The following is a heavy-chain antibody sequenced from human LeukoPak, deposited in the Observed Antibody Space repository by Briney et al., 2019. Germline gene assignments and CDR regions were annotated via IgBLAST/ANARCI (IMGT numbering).Heavy chain of an antibody. CDR1: GYTFTDYY. D-gene: IGHD4-17*01. CDR3: ATWTSVTRFDY. Sequence: ASVKVSCKVSGYTFTDYYMRWVQQAPGKGLEWMGLVDPEDGETIYAEKFQGRVTITADTSTDTAYMELSSLRSEDTAVYYCATWTSVTRFDYWGQGTLVTVSS. J-gene: IGHJ4*02. V-gene: IGHV1-69-2*01. CDR2: VDPEDGET.